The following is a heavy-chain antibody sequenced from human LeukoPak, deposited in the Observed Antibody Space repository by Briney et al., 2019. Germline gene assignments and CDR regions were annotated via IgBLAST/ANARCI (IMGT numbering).Heavy chain of an antibody. Sequence: PSETLSLTCGDSGGSISSSIRWSWVRQPPGKGLEWIGEIHHEGSTKYSPSLKSRVTISVDKSKNQFSLKLNSMTAADTAVYYCTAQGGWYIDYWGQGTLVTVSS. CDR3: TAQGGWYIDY. J-gene: IGHJ4*02. CDR1: GGSISSSIR. D-gene: IGHD6-19*01. CDR2: IHHEGST. V-gene: IGHV4/OR15-8*01.